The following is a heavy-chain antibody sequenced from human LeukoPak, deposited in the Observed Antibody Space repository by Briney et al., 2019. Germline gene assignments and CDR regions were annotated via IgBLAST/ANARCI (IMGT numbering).Heavy chain of an antibody. D-gene: IGHD2-15*01. CDR3: AKDNGPWGYDALDV. V-gene: IGHV4-38-2*01. Sequence: SDTLSLTCLVSGDSFSSSNYGGWTRQPPGKGLEWIGAIYHTGITYYNPSLKSRVTLSVDTSKNQLSLRMTSVTAADAALYYCAKDNGPWGYDALDVWGQGTVVTVSS. CDR2: IYHTGIT. CDR1: GDSFSSSNY. J-gene: IGHJ3*01.